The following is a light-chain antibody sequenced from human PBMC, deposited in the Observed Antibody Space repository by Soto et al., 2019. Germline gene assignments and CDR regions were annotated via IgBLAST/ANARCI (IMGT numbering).Light chain of an antibody. CDR3: HQYGGSPIT. CDR1: QSVSSY. Sequence: EIVLTQSPATLSLSPGERATLSCRASQSVSSYLAWYQQKPGQAPRLLIYDASNRATGIPARFSGSGSGTDFTLTISRLEPEDFALFYCHQYGGSPITFGQGTRLEIK. V-gene: IGKV3-11*01. CDR2: DAS. J-gene: IGKJ5*01.